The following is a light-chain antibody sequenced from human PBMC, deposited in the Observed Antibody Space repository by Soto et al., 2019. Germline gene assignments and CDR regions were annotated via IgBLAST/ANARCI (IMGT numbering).Light chain of an antibody. CDR2: DVS. Sequence: QSALTQPASVSGSPGQSITISCTGTSSDVGGHKYVSWYQQHPGKAPKLMIYDVSNRPSGVSNRFSGSKSGNTASLTISGLQAEDEADYYCSSYSSSSTPVVFGGGTKVTVL. CDR1: SSDVGGHKY. V-gene: IGLV2-14*03. J-gene: IGLJ2*01. CDR3: SSYSSSSTPVV.